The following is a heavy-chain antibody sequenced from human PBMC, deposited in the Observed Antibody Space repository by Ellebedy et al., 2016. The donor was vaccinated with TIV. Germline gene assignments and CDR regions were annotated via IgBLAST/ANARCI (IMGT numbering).Heavy chain of an antibody. J-gene: IGHJ4*02. D-gene: IGHD4-11*01. CDR2: THSGGST. V-gene: IGHV3-53*01. Sequence: PGGSLRLSCAASEFTVSSNFMSWVRQAPGKRLEWVSVTHSGGSTYHTDSVNGRFTTSRDNSKNTLYLHMTSLRAEDTAVYYCAGSTTKTTMPYWGQGTLVTVSS. CDR3: AGSTTKTTMPY. CDR1: EFTVSSNF.